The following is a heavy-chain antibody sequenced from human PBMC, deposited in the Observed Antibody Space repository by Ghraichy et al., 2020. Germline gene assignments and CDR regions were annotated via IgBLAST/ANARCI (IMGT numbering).Heavy chain of an antibody. CDR1: GFTVNNDW. CDR3: ARPSAGITTTGTW. V-gene: IGHV3-7*03. J-gene: IGHJ4*02. Sequence: GGSLRLSCAASGFTVNNDWMSWVRQAPGTGLEWVANIKHDGSGKYYVDSAKGRFSISRDNAKNALYLQMNSLRAEDTAVYYCARPSAGITTTGTWGGQGTLVSVSS. D-gene: IGHD6-13*01. CDR2: IKHDGSGK.